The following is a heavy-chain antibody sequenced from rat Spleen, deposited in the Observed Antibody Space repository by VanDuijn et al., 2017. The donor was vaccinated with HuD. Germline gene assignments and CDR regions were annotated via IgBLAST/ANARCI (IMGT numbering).Heavy chain of an antibody. Sequence: QVQLKESGPGLVQPSQTLSLTCTVSGFSLSSNSVHWARQSPGKGLEWMGGIWGDGGTDYNSAIKSRLSSSRDTSKSQVFLKMNSLQTEDTATYYCARRDFDYWGQGVMVTVSS. CDR2: IWGDGGT. V-gene: IGHV2-1*01. J-gene: IGHJ2*01. CDR3: ARRDFDY. CDR1: GFSLSSNS.